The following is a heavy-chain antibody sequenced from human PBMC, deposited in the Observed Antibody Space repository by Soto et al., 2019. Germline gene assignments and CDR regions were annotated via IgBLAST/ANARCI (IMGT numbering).Heavy chain of an antibody. Sequence: QVQLVQSGAVEKKPGASVKVSCKASGYTFTGYAMHWVRQAPGQRLEWMGWINAGNGNTKYSQKFQGRGTITRDTSASIAYMELSSLRSEDTAVYYCARAVAVAADFDYWGQGTLVTVSS. V-gene: IGHV1-3*05. D-gene: IGHD6-19*01. CDR1: GYTFTGYA. CDR3: ARAVAVAADFDY. J-gene: IGHJ4*02. CDR2: INAGNGNT.